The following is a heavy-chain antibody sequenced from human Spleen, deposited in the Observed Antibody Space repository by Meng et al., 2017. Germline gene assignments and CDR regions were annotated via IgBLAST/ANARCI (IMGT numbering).Heavy chain of an antibody. D-gene: IGHD4-11*01. CDR2: INHSGST. Sequence: QVQLQGGGAGLLQPLETLSLTCVLPGGAFGDYYWSWIRRPPGKGLEWIGEINHSGSTNYNPSLESRATISVDTSQNNLSLKLSSVTAADSAVYYCARGPTTMAHDFDYWGQGTLVTVSS. CDR3: ARGPTTMAHDFDY. J-gene: IGHJ4*02. V-gene: IGHV4-34*01. CDR1: GGAFGDYY.